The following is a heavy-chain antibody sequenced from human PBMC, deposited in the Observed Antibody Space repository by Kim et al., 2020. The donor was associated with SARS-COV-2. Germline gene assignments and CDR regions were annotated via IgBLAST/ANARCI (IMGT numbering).Heavy chain of an antibody. Sequence: GGSLRLSCAASGFTFGSYWMTWVRQAPGKGLEWVASMKQDGSEIYYVDSVKGRFTISRDNAKNSLYLQMNSLRADDTAVYYCARDAEYCGEDCYSYWYFDLWGRGTLVTVSS. V-gene: IGHV3-7*01. D-gene: IGHD2-21*02. CDR2: MKQDGSEI. CDR3: ARDAEYCGEDCYSYWYFDL. CDR1: GFTFGSYW. J-gene: IGHJ2*01.